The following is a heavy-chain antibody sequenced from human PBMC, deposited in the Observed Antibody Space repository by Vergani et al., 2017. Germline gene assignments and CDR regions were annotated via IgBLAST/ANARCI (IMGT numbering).Heavy chain of an antibody. CDR2: INPNSGGT. CDR1: GYTFTGYY. V-gene: IGHV1-2*02. D-gene: IGHD3-22*01. Sequence: QVQLVQSGAEVKKPGASVKVSCKASGYTFTGYYMHWVRQAPGQGLEWMGWINPNSGGTNYAQKFQGRVTMTRDTSISTAYMELSRLRSDDTAVYYCARARLAIPVVVILDAFDIWGQGTMVTVSS. J-gene: IGHJ3*02. CDR3: ARARLAIPVVVILDAFDI.